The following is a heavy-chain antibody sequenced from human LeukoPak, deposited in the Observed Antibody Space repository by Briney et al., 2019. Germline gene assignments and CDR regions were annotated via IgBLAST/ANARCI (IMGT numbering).Heavy chain of an antibody. D-gene: IGHD7-27*01. CDR3: ASRKLGNDY. CDR1: GGSISTYH. J-gene: IGHJ4*02. CDR2: IYHTGST. V-gene: IGHV4-59*01. Sequence: SETLSLTCTVSGGSISTYHWAWIRQPPGKGLEWIGYIYHTGSTSYSPSLKSRVTISADTSQNQFSLKLSSVTAADTAVYYCASRKLGNDYWGQGTLVTVSS.